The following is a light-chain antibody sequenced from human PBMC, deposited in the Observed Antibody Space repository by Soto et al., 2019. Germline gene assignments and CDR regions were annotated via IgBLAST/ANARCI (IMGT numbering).Light chain of an antibody. CDR1: SSDVGGYNY. Sequence: QSALTQPASVSGSPGQSITISCTGTSSDVGGYNYVSWYQHHPGKAPKLMIYDVTDRPSGISFRFSGSKSGNTASLTISRLQAEDEADYYGSSYTSSNTVLFGAGTKVTVL. CDR2: DVT. J-gene: IGLJ2*01. V-gene: IGLV2-14*03. CDR3: SSYTSSNTVL.